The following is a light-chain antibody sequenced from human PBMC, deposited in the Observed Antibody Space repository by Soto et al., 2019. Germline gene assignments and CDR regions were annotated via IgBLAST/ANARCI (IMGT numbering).Light chain of an antibody. Sequence: QSVLTQPPSVSGAPGQRVTIPCTGSSSNIGSIYDVHWYQQLPGTVPKLLIYGDNTRPSGVPDRFSGYKSGTAASLAITGLQAEDEADYYCQSYDNSLNHVVFGGGTKLTVL. V-gene: IGLV1-40*01. CDR2: GDN. CDR1: SSNIGSIYD. CDR3: QSYDNSLNHVV. J-gene: IGLJ2*01.